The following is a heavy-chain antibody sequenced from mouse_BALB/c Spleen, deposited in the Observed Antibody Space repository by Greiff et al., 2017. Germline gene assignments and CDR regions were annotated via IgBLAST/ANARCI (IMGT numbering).Heavy chain of an antibody. J-gene: IGHJ4*01. CDR2: IWGDGST. CDR1: GFSLTGYG. Sequence: VQVVESGPGLVAPSQSLSITCTVSGFSLTGYGVNWVRQPPGKGLEWLGMIWGDGSTDYNSALKSRLSISKDNSKSQVFLKMNSLQTDDTARYYCARDIGSGTYYYAMDYWGQGTSVTVSS. CDR3: ARDIGSGTYYYAMDY. D-gene: IGHD2-14*01. V-gene: IGHV2-6-7*01.